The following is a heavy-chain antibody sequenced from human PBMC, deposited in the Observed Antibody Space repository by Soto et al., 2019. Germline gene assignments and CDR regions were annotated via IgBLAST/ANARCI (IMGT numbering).Heavy chain of an antibody. CDR1: GYTFTSYC. CDR2: ISAYNGNT. V-gene: IGHV1-18*04. Sequence: SVNVSCKASGYTFTSYCIIWVRQAAGQGLEWMGWISAYNGNTNYAQKLQGRVTMTTDTSTSTAYMELRSLRSDDTAVYYCAGYGEIITIFGVVIPSYYGMDVWGQGTTVTVSS. D-gene: IGHD3-3*01. J-gene: IGHJ6*02. CDR3: AGYGEIITIFGVVIPSYYGMDV.